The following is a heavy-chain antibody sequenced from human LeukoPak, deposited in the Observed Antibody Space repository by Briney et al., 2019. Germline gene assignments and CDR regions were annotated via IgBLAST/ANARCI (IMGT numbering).Heavy chain of an antibody. CDR3: ARDQSRYSSSSVYYGMDV. CDR2: IYNGGST. CDR1: GFTVSSNY. D-gene: IGHD6-6*01. V-gene: IGHV3-53*01. J-gene: IGHJ6*02. Sequence: GGSLRLSCAASGFTVSSNYMSWVRQAPGGGLEWVSVIYNGGSTYYANSVKGRFTISRDNSKNTLYLQMNSLRAEDTAVYYCARDQSRYSSSSVYYGMDVWGQGTTVTVSS.